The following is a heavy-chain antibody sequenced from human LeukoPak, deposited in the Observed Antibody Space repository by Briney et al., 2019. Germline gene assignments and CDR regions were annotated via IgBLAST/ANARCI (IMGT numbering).Heavy chain of an antibody. CDR2: IFYSGST. D-gene: IGHD5-12*01. J-gene: IGHJ4*02. CDR1: GGSISGSSYY. CDR3: ARQRGYSGYDGVYSFDY. V-gene: IGHV4-39*01. Sequence: SETLSLTCTVSGGSISGSSYYWGWIRQPPGRGLEWVGTIFYSGSTYYNPSLKSRVTTSVDTSKNQFSLKLTSVTAADTAVYYCARQRGYSGYDGVYSFDYRGQGTLVTVSS.